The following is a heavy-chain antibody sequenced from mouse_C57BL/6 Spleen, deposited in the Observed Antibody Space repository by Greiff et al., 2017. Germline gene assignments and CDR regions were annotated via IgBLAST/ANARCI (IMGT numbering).Heavy chain of an antibody. D-gene: IGHD1-1*01. J-gene: IGHJ1*03. CDR3: ARHTGSSYWYFDV. Sequence: VKLVESGPGLAAPSQSLSITCTVSGFSLTSYGVHWVRQPPGKGLEWLVVIWSDGSTTYNSALKSRLSISKDNSKSQVFLKMNSLQTDDTAMYYCARHTGSSYWYFDVWGTGTTVTVSS. CDR1: GFSLTSYG. V-gene: IGHV2-6-1*01. CDR2: IWSDGST.